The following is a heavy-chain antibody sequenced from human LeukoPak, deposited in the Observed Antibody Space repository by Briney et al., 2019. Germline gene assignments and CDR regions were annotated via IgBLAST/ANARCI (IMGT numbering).Heavy chain of an antibody. CDR3: ARGYKFGVVRDYYYDMDV. V-gene: IGHV4-59*01. J-gene: IGHJ6*02. CDR1: GGSISSYY. CDR2: IYYSGST. Sequence: SETLSLTCTVSGGSISSYYRSWIRQPPGKGLEWIGYIYYSGSTNYNPSLKSRVTISVDTSKNQFSLKLSSVTAADTAVYYCARGYKFGVVRDYYYDMDVWGQGTTVTVSS. D-gene: IGHD3-3*01.